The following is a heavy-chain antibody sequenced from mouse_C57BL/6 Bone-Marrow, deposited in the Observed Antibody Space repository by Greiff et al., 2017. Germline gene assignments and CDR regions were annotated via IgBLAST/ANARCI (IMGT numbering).Heavy chain of an antibody. D-gene: IGHD1-1*01. J-gene: IGHJ2*01. CDR2: INPGSGGT. CDR1: GYAFTNYL. CDR3: ARGDATVVYFDY. Sequence: QVQLKQSGAELVRPGTSVKVSCKASGYAFTNYLIEWVKQRPGQGLEWIGVINPGSGGTNYNEKFKGKATLTADKSSSTAYMQLSSLTSEDSAVYFCARGDATVVYFDYWGQGTTLTVSS. V-gene: IGHV1-54*01.